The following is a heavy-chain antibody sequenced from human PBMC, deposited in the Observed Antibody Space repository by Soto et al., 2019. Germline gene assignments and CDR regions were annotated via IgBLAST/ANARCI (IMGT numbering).Heavy chain of an antibody. CDR1: GGSFSGYY. Sequence: SETLSLTCAVYGGSFSGYYWSWIRQPPGKGLEWIGEINHSGSTNYNPSLKSRVTISVDTSKNQFPLKLSSVTAADTAVYYCASLWGIAAAGIYYYYYGMDVWGQGTTVTVSS. V-gene: IGHV4-34*01. J-gene: IGHJ6*02. CDR2: INHSGST. D-gene: IGHD6-13*01. CDR3: ASLWGIAAAGIYYYYYGMDV.